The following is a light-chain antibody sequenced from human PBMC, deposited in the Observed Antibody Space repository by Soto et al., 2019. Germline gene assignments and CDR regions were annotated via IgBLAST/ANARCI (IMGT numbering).Light chain of an antibody. CDR2: GAS. Sequence: EIVLTQSPGTLSLSPGERATLSCRASQSVSSSYLAWYQQKHGQAPRLLIHGASSRATGIPDRFSGSGSGTDFTLIISRLDPEDFEVYYCQQYGSSPWTFGQGTKVEIK. J-gene: IGKJ1*01. V-gene: IGKV3-20*01. CDR3: QQYGSSPWT. CDR1: QSVSSSY.